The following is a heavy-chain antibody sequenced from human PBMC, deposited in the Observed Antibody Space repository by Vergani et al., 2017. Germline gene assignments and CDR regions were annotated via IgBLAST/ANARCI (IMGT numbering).Heavy chain of an antibody. V-gene: IGHV4-39*01. D-gene: IGHD3-3*01. CDR1: GGYISSRSYY. CDR3: SSWEWSDAFDI. J-gene: IGHJ3*02. Sequence: QLQLQESGPGLVKPSETLSLTCTVSGGYISSRSYYWGWIRQPPGKGLEWIGCIYYSGSTYYNPSLKSRVTISVDTSKNQFSLKLSSVTAADAAVYYCSSWEWSDAFDIWGQGTMVTVSS. CDR2: IYYSGST.